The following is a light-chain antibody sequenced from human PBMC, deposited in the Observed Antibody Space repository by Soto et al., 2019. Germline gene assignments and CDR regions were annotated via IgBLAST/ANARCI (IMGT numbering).Light chain of an antibody. CDR3: QHYGYSLWT. CDR1: QSLTSSY. CDR2: GVS. J-gene: IGKJ1*01. Sequence: EIVLTQSPGTLSLSPGETATLSCRVSQSLTSSYLAWYQQRPGQAPSLLIYGVSSRATGIPDRFSGSGSGTDFTLTITRLEPEDFAVYYCQHYGYSLWTFGQGTKVEIK. V-gene: IGKV3-20*01.